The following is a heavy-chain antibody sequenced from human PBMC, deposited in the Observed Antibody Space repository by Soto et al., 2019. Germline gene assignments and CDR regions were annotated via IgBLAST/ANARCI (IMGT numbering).Heavy chain of an antibody. J-gene: IGHJ3*02. CDR3: ASIPGISPAADI. CDR1: GGSISSSSYY. CDR2: IYYSGST. Sequence: QLQLQESGPGLVKPSETLSLTCTVSGGSISSSSYYWGWIRQPPGKGLEWIGSIYYSGSTYYNPSLKSRVTISVDTSKNQFSLKLSSVTAADTAVYYCASIPGISPAADIWGQGTMVTVSS. V-gene: IGHV4-39*01. D-gene: IGHD6-13*01.